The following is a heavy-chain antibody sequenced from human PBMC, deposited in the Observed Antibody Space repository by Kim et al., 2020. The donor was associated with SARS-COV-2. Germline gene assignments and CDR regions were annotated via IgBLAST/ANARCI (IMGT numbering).Heavy chain of an antibody. CDR3: AKTVAGRIDAFDI. V-gene: IGHV3-7*03. D-gene: IGHD6-19*01. J-gene: IGHJ3*02. Sequence: YYVDSMGGRFTISRDNTHNFLYLEMSSLRAEDTAVYYCAKTVAGRIDAFDIWGQGTMVTVSS.